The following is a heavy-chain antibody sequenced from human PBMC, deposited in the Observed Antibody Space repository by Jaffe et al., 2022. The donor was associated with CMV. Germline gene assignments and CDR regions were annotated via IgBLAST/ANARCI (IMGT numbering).Heavy chain of an antibody. Sequence: EVQLVESGGGLVQPGRSLRLSCTASGFTFGDYAMSWVRQAPGKGLEWVGFIRSKAYGGTTEYAASVKGRFTISRDDSKSIAYLQMNSLKTEDTAVYYCTQTGYSSGWYPYYMDVWGKGTTVTVSS. CDR3: TQTGYSSGWYPYYMDV. CDR2: IRSKAYGGTT. CDR1: GFTFGDYA. V-gene: IGHV3-49*04. J-gene: IGHJ6*03. D-gene: IGHD6-19*01.